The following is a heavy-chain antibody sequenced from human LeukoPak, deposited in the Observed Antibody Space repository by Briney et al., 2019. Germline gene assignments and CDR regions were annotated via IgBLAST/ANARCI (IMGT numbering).Heavy chain of an antibody. CDR3: ARAITMVRGVIITHYPYWYFDL. CDR2: IYYSGST. V-gene: IGHV4-59*01. J-gene: IGHJ2*01. D-gene: IGHD3-10*01. CDR1: GGSISSYY. Sequence: SETLSLTCTVSGGSISSYYWSWIRQPPGKGLEWIGYIYYSGSTNYNPSLKSRVTISVDTSKNQFSLKLSSVTAADTAVYYCARAITMVRGVIITHYPYWYFDLWGRGTLVTVSS.